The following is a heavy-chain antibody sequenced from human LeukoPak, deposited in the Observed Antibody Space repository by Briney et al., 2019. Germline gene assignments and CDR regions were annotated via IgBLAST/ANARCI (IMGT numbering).Heavy chain of an antibody. CDR3: AGKAYSDWFDP. V-gene: IGHV4-59*05. CDR1: GGSISSYY. Sequence: PSETLSLTCTVSGGSISSYYWSWIRQPAGKGLEWIGSIYYSGSTYYNPSLKSRVTISVDTSKNQFSLKLSSVTAADTAVYYCAGKAYSDWFDPWGQGTLVTVSS. CDR2: IYYSGST. D-gene: IGHD2-15*01. J-gene: IGHJ5*02.